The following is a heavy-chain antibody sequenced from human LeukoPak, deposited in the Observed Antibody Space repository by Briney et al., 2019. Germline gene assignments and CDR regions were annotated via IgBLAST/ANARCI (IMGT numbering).Heavy chain of an antibody. CDR2: IKQDGSEK. D-gene: IGHD6-13*01. CDR3: ARSPGIAAFPRGEATMDV. CDR1: GFTFSSYS. J-gene: IGHJ6*03. Sequence: PGGSLRLSCAASGFTFSSYSMSWVRQAPGKGLEWVANIKQDGSEKYYVDSVKGRFTISRDNAKNSLYLQMNSLRAEDTAVYYCARSPGIAAFPRGEATMDVWGKGTTVTVSS. V-gene: IGHV3-7*01.